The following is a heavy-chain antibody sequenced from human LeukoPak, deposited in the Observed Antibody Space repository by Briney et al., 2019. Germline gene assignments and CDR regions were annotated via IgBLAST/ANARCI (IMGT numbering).Heavy chain of an antibody. V-gene: IGHV4-4*07. CDR1: GVSISSYY. CDR2: IYTSGST. J-gene: IGHJ4*02. Sequence: SETLSLTCTVSGVSISSYYWSWIRQPAGKGLEYIGRIYTSGSTNYNPSLKSRVTISVDTSKNQFSLKLSAVTAADTAVYYCARVRYDSSGYYCFDYWGQGTLVTVSS. CDR3: ARVRYDSSGYYCFDY. D-gene: IGHD3-22*01.